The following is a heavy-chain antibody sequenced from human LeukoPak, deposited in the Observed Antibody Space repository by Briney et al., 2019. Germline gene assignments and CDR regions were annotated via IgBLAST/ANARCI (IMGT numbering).Heavy chain of an antibody. CDR1: GFTVSSNY. D-gene: IGHD3-10*01. CDR2: ISGSGGSA. Sequence: GGSLRLSCAASGFTVSSNYMNWVRQAPGKGLEWVSVISGSGGSANYADSVKGRFTISRDNSKNSLYLQMNSLRAEDTAVYYCAKDKGSGSLDGMDVWGQGTTVTVSS. V-gene: IGHV3-23*01. J-gene: IGHJ6*02. CDR3: AKDKGSGSLDGMDV.